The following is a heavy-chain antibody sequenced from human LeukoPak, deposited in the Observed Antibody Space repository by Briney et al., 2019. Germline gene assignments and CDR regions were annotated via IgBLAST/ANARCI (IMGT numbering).Heavy chain of an antibody. D-gene: IGHD3-22*01. Sequence: SETLSLTCTVSGGSISSYYWSWIRQPAGKGLEWIGRIYTSGSTNYNPSLKSRVTMSVDTSKNQFSLKLSSVTAADTAVYYCARDTRMGYYDSSGSIPDYWGQGTLVTVSS. J-gene: IGHJ4*02. CDR3: ARDTRMGYYDSSGSIPDY. CDR2: IYTSGST. CDR1: GGSISSYY. V-gene: IGHV4-4*07.